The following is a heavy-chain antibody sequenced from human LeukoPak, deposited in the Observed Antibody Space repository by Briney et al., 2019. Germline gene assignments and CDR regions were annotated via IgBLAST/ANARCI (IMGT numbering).Heavy chain of an antibody. V-gene: IGHV3-21*01. D-gene: IGHD1-7*01. Sequence: PGRSLRLSCAASGFTFSSYSMNWVRQAPGKGLEWVSSISSSSSYIYYADSVKGRFTISRDNAKNSLYLQMNSLRAEDTAVYYCAREVVLAGTTRAVYYFDYWGQGTLVTVSS. CDR1: GFTFSSYS. CDR2: ISSSSSYI. J-gene: IGHJ4*02. CDR3: AREVVLAGTTRAVYYFDY.